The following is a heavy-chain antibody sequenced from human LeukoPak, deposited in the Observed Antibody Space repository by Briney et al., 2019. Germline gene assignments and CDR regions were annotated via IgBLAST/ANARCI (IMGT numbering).Heavy chain of an antibody. Sequence: PGGSLRLSCAASGFTFSSYAMSWVRQAPGKGLEWVSAISGSGGSTYYADSVKGRFTISRDNAKNSQYLQMNSLRAEDTAVYYCARSNTGEIDYWGQGTLVTVSS. D-gene: IGHD1-14*01. CDR3: ARSNTGEIDY. J-gene: IGHJ4*02. CDR1: GFTFSSYA. V-gene: IGHV3-23*01. CDR2: ISGSGGST.